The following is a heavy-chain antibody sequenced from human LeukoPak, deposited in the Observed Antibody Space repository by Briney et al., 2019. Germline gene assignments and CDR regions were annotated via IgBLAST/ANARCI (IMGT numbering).Heavy chain of an antibody. CDR2: ISAYNGNT. D-gene: IGHD6-13*01. CDR3: ARDRRSSSPEAFDI. CDR1: GYTFTSYG. V-gene: IGHV1-18*01. J-gene: IGHJ3*02. Sequence: ASVKVSCKASGYTFTSYGISWVRQAPGQGLEWMGWISAYNGNTNYAQKLQGRVTMTTGTSTSTAYMELRSLRSDDTAAYYCARDRRSSSPEAFDIWGQGTMVTVSS.